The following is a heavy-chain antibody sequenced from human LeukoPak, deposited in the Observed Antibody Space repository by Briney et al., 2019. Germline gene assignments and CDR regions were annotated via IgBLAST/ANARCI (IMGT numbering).Heavy chain of an antibody. CDR1: GGSISSSSYY. V-gene: IGHV4-39*01. J-gene: IGHJ3*02. CDR3: ARQGVNSGYHVGAFDI. Sequence: SETLSLTCTVSGGSISSSSYYWGWIRQPPGKGLEWIGSINYSGSTYYNPSLRSRVTIFVDTSKNQFSLKLSSVTAADTAVYYCARQGVNSGYHVGAFDIWGQGTMVTVSS. CDR2: INYSGST. D-gene: IGHD3-22*01.